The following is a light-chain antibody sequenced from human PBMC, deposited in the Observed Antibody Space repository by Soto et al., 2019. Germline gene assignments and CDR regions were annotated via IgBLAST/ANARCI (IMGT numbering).Light chain of an antibody. V-gene: IGLV1-40*01. CDR3: QSYDSTVSARYV. CDR2: GNT. CDR1: SSNIGAGYD. J-gene: IGLJ1*01. Sequence: QSVLTQPPSVSGAPGQRVTISCTGSSSNIGAGYDVHWYQQRPGTAPKLLIFGNTNRPSGVPDRFSGSKSGTSASLAITGLLAEDEGDYYCQSYDSTVSARYVFGTGTKLTVL.